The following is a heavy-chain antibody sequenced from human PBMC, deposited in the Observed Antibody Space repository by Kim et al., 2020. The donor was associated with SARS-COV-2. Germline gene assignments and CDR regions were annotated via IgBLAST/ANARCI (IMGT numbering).Heavy chain of an antibody. Sequence: SETLSLTCTVSGGSISSSSYYWGWIRQPPGKGLEWIGSIYYSGSTYYNPSLKSRVTISVDTSKNQFSLKLSSVTAADTAVYYCARSGIRIVVVVAAMDWFDPWGQGTLVTVSS. CDR2: IYYSGST. CDR3: ARSGIRIVVVVAAMDWFDP. CDR1: GGSISSSSYY. J-gene: IGHJ5*02. V-gene: IGHV4-39*01. D-gene: IGHD2-15*01.